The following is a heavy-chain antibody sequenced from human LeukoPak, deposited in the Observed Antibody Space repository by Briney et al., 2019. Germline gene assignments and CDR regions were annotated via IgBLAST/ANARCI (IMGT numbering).Heavy chain of an antibody. J-gene: IGHJ3*02. D-gene: IGHD3-16*01. V-gene: IGHV3-74*01. Sequence: GGSLRLSCAASGFIFSSYWMHWVRQVPGKGLAWVSRIKTDGSSTNYADSVKGRFTISRDNAKNTLFLQMNSLRVEDTAVYYCAREGETWGILIWGQGTVVTVSS. CDR2: IKTDGSST. CDR3: AREGETWGILI. CDR1: GFIFSSYW.